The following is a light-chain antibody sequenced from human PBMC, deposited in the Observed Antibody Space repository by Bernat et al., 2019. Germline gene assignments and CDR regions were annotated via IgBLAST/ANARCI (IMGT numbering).Light chain of an antibody. CDR2: ANT. CDR3: QSFDRYLGASV. CDR1: TSNIGAGYT. V-gene: IGLV1-40*01. Sequence: QSVLTQPPSVSGAPGQRVTISCTGSTSNIGAGYTVHWYQQIPGTAPKLLIYANTNRPSGVPDRFSGSKSGTSVSLAITGLRAEDEADYYCQSFDRYLGASVFGGGTKLTVL. J-gene: IGLJ3*02.